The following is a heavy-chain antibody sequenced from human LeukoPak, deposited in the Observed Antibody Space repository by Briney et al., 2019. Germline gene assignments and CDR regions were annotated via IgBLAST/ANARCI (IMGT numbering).Heavy chain of an antibody. CDR2: FSGYNGDT. D-gene: IGHD3-22*01. V-gene: IGHV1-18*01. CDR3: ATDRTDHLLSLYYMDV. Sequence: ASVKVSCKAANYRFTSYGISWVRQAPGQGLEWMGRFSGYNGDTIYAQKFQGRLTMTTDTSTSTAYMELRSLRSDDTAVYYCATDRTDHLLSLYYMDVWGEGTVVTVSS. J-gene: IGHJ6*03. CDR1: NYRFTSYG.